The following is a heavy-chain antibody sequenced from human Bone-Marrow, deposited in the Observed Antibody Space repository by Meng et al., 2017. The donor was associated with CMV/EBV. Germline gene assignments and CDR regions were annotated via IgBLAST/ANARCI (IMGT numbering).Heavy chain of an antibody. Sequence: GASLKISCAASGFTFSSYSMNWVRQAPGKGLEWVSYISSSGSTIYYADSVKGRFTISRDNAKNSLYLQMNSLRAEDTAVYYCARDGYYDFWSGYFYYYYGMDVWGQGTTVTVSS. V-gene: IGHV3-48*04. CDR3: ARDGYYDFWSGYFYYYYGMDV. J-gene: IGHJ6*02. CDR2: ISSSGSTI. CDR1: GFTFSSYS. D-gene: IGHD3-3*01.